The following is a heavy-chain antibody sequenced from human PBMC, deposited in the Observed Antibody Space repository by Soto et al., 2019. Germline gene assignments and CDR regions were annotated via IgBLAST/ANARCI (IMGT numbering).Heavy chain of an antibody. CDR3: ARDREAGYNFYYGMDV. J-gene: IGHJ6*02. CDR2: IYTSASI. Sequence: PSETLSLTCIVPGAYINTYSWTWIRQPAGKGLEWIGRIYTSASINYNPSLKGRVTLSVDTSTNQVSLRLASVTAADTAIYYCARDREAGYNFYYGMDVWGQGTTVTVSS. V-gene: IGHV4-4*07. CDR1: GAYINTYS. D-gene: IGHD6-19*01.